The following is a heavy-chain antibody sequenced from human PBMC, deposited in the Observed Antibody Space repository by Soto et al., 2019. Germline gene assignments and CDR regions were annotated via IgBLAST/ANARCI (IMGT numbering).Heavy chain of an antibody. CDR1: GGSISSYY. CDR3: ASQHYYDSSGYYVVY. Sequence: SSETLSLTCTVSGGSISSYYWSWIRQPPGKGLEWIGYIYYSGSTNYNPSLKSRVTMSVDTSKNQFSLKLTSATAVDTAVYYCASQHYYDSSGYYVVYWGQGTLVTVSS. D-gene: IGHD3-22*01. CDR2: IYYSGST. V-gene: IGHV4-59*12. J-gene: IGHJ4*02.